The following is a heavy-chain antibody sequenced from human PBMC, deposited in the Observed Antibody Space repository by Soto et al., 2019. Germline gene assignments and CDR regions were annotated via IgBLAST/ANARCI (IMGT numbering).Heavy chain of an antibody. D-gene: IGHD1-20*01. CDR3: ASKPDNWKTWKIY. CDR1: GDSISSYS. J-gene: IGHJ4*02. V-gene: IGHV4-59*12. Sequence: PSETLSLTCTVSGDSISSYSWSWIRQPPGKGLEWIGNIHYNGNTKYSPSLKSRVTMSVDTSKNHFSLNLRSVSAADTAVYYCASKPDNWKTWKIYWGPGILVTVSS. CDR2: IHYNGNT.